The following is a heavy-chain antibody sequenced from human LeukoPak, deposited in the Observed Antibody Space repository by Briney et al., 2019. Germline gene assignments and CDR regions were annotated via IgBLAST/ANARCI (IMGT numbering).Heavy chain of an antibody. Sequence: SGTLSLTCAVSGGSISSSNWWSWVRQPPGKGLEWIGEIYHSGSTNYNPSLKSRVTISVDKSKNQFSLKLSSVTAADTAVCYCARMSEVLDSSGYYSARYYYYMDVWGKGTTVTVSS. CDR3: ARMSEVLDSSGYYSARYYYYMDV. V-gene: IGHV4-4*02. CDR2: IYHSGST. CDR1: GGSISSSNW. J-gene: IGHJ6*03. D-gene: IGHD3-22*01.